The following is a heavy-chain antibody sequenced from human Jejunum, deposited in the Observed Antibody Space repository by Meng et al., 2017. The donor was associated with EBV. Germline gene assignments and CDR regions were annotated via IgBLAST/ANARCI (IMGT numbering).Heavy chain of an antibody. CDR2: FNHSGST. CDR1: RGSVSGYY. D-gene: IGHD3-16*02. V-gene: IGHV4-34*02. J-gene: IGHJ4*02. CDR3: ARVAFSYTTRSLDS. Sequence: HVQLPQAVAGPFKASAPLSLTCAVYRGSVSGYYWSLSRQHPGKGLEWIGEFNHSGSTNYHPYLRSRVTIYVETSKNQFSLMLNSVTSADTAVYYCARVAFSYTTRSLDSWGQGTLVTVSS.